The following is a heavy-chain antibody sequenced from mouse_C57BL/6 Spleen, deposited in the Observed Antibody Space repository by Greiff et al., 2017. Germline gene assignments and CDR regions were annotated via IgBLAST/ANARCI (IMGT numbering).Heavy chain of an antibody. J-gene: IGHJ4*01. D-gene: IGHD4-1*01. CDR2: ISSGSSTI. V-gene: IGHV5-17*01. Sequence: EVQGVESGGGLVKPGGSLKLSCAASGFTFSDYGMHWVRQAPEKGLEWVAYISSGSSTIYYADTVKGRFTISRDNAKNTLFLQMTSLRSEDTAMYYCAKNNWEDAMDYWGQGTSVTVSS. CDR3: AKNNWEDAMDY. CDR1: GFTFSDYG.